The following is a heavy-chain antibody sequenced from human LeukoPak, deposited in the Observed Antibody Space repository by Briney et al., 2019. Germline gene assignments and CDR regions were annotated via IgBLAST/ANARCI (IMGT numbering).Heavy chain of an antibody. CDR1: GFTFSNAW. Sequence: PGGSLRLSCAASGFTFSNAWMNWVRQAPGKGLEWVGRIKTKGDGGTADCAAPMKGRCTIPRDDSKKTLYLQMDSLKTEDTAVYYCTTRVVTTNDYWGQGTLVTVSS. V-gene: IGHV3-15*01. CDR3: TTRVVTTNDY. J-gene: IGHJ4*02. D-gene: IGHD2-21*02. CDR2: IKTKGDGGTA.